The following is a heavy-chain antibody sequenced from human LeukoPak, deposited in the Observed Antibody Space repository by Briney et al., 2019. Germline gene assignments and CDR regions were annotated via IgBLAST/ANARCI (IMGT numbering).Heavy chain of an antibody. D-gene: IGHD4-17*01. CDR1: GFTFNTYS. J-gene: IGHJ1*01. CDR3: ARADYGDYGYFQH. V-gene: IGHV3-21*01. Sequence: PGGSLRLSCAASGFTFNTYSMTWVRQAPGKGLEWVSSISSSSSYIYYADSVKGRFTISRDNAKNSLYLQMNSLRAEDTAVYYCARADYGDYGYFQHWGQGTLVTVSS. CDR2: ISSSSSYI.